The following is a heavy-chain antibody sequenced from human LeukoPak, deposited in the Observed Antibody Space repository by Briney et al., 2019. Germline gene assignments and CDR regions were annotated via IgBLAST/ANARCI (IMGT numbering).Heavy chain of an antibody. Sequence: GGSLRLSCAASGFTFTSYSMNWVRQAPGKGLEWVSAISGSGGSTYYADSVKGRFTISRDNSKNTLYLHMNSLRAEDTAVYYCAKAAGIAAAGTFYFDYWGQGTLVTVSS. V-gene: IGHV3-23*01. J-gene: IGHJ4*02. D-gene: IGHD6-13*01. CDR1: GFTFTSYS. CDR2: ISGSGGST. CDR3: AKAAGIAAAGTFYFDY.